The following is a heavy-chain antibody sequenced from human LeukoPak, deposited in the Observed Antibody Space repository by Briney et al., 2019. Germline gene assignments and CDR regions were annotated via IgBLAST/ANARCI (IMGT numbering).Heavy chain of an antibody. CDR2: IWYDGSNK. Sequence: GGSLRLSCAASGFTFSSYGMHWVRQAPGKVLEWVAVIWYDGSNKYYADSVKGRFTISRDNSKNTLYLQMNSLRAEDTAVYYCARDFAPNGAARDYYYYGMDVWGQGTTVTVSS. CDR1: GFTFSSYG. D-gene: IGHD6-6*01. V-gene: IGHV3-33*01. J-gene: IGHJ6*02. CDR3: ARDFAPNGAARDYYYYGMDV.